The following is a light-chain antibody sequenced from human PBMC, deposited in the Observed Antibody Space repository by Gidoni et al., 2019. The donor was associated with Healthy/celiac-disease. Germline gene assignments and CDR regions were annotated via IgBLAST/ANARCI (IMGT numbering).Light chain of an antibody. V-gene: IGKV1-13*02. CDR2: DAS. J-gene: IGKJ5*01. CDR1: QGISSA. CDR3: QQFNSYPS. Sequence: AIQLTQSPSSLSASVGDRVTITCRARQGISSALAWYQQKPGKAPKLLIYDASSLESGVPSRFSGSGSGTDFTLTISSLQPEDFATYYCQQFNSYPSFXQXTRLEIK.